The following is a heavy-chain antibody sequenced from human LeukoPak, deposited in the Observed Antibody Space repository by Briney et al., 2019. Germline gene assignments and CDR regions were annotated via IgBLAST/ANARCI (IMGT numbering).Heavy chain of an antibody. V-gene: IGHV3-48*04. CDR3: ARIGDGYGDYFDY. CDR2: ISSSSSTI. Sequence: GGSLRLSCTASGFTFRSHSMIWVRQAPGKGLEWISYISSSSSTIYYADSVKGRFTISRDNAKNSLYLQMNSLRPEDTAVYYCARIGDGYGDYFDYWGQGTLVTVSS. J-gene: IGHJ4*02. CDR1: GFTFRSHS. D-gene: IGHD5-24*01.